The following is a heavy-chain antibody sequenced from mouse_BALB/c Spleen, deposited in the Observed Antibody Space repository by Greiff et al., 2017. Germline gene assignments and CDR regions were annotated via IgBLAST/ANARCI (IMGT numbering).Heavy chain of an antibody. CDR1: GFTFTDYY. CDR2: IRNKANGYTT. V-gene: IGHV7-3*02. CDR3: ARAPAY. Sequence: EVKLEESGGGLVQPGGSLRLSCATSGFTFTDYYMSWVRQPPGKALEWLGFIRNKANGYTTEYSASVKGRFTISRDNSQSILYLQMNTLRAEDSATYYCARAPAYWGQGTSVTVSS. J-gene: IGHJ4*01.